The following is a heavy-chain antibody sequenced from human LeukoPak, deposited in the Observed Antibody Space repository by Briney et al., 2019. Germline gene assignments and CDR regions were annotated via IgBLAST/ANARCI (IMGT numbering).Heavy chain of an antibody. CDR1: GYTFTSYG. CDR3: ARDNSNGWYGDFDY. Sequence: ASVKVSCKASGYTFTSYGISWVRQTPGQGLEWMGWISAYNGHTNYAQKLQGRVTMTTDTSTSTAYMELRSLRSDDTAIYYCARDNSNGWYGDFDYWGQGTLVTVSS. V-gene: IGHV1-18*01. J-gene: IGHJ4*02. D-gene: IGHD6-19*01. CDR2: ISAYNGHT.